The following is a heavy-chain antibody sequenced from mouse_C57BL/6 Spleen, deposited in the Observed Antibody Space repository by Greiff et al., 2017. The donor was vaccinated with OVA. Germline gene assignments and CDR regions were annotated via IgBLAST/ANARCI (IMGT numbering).Heavy chain of an antibody. CDR2: IDPSDSYT. J-gene: IGHJ4*01. D-gene: IGHD1-1*01. CDR1: GYTFTSYW. V-gene: IGHV1-59*01. Sequence: VQLQQPGAELVRPGTSVKLSCKASGYTFTSYWMHWVKQRPGQGLEWIGVIDPSDSYTNYNQKFKGKATLTVDTSSSTAYMQRSSLTSEDSAVYYCAGSTVVRAMDYWGQGTSVTVSS. CDR3: AGSTVVRAMDY.